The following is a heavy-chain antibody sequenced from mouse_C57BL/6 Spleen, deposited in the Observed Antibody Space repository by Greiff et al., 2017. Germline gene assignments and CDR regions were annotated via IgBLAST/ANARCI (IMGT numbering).Heavy chain of an antibody. Sequence: QVQLKQSGTELVKPWASVTLSCKASGYTFTSYWMHWVKQRPGQGLEWIGNINPSNGGTNYNEKFKSKATLTVDKSSSPAYMQLSSLTSEDSAVYYCARDSSGYYAMDYWGQGTSVTVSS. CDR3: ARDSSGYYAMDY. D-gene: IGHD3-2*02. CDR1: GYTFTSYW. CDR2: INPSNGGT. V-gene: IGHV1-53*01. J-gene: IGHJ4*01.